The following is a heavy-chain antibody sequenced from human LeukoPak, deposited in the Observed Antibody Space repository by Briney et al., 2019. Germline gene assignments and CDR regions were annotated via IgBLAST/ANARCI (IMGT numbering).Heavy chain of an antibody. CDR3: AREYSASEH. Sequence: ASVKVSCKASGYTFVSYYLHWVRQAPGQGLEWMAWIDPYTGYTHYAQKFQGRITVTRDTSISTTYMELSWLTSDDTALYYCAREYSASEHWGQGTLVTVSS. J-gene: IGHJ1*01. V-gene: IGHV1-2*02. D-gene: IGHD5-12*01. CDR2: IDPYTGYT. CDR1: GYTFVSYY.